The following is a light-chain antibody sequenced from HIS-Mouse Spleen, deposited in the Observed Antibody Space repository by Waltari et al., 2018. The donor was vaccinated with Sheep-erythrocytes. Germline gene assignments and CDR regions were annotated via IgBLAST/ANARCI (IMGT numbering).Light chain of an antibody. CDR1: SSDVGGYNY. Sequence: QSALTQPRSVSGSPGQSVTISCTGTSSDVGGYNYVSWYQQHPGKAPKLMIYDVSNRPSGCPDRFSGSKSGHTASLTISGLQAEDEADYYCCSYAGSYNHVFATGTKVTVL. V-gene: IGLV2-11*01. CDR2: DVS. CDR3: CSYAGSYNHV. J-gene: IGLJ1*01.